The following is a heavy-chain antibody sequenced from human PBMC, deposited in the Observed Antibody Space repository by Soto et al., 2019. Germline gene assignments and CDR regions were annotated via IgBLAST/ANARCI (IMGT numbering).Heavy chain of an antibody. V-gene: IGHV3-30*18. CDR2: ISKDGNDQ. CDR3: AKDRWEFTRYFDS. Sequence: QVQLVESGGGVVQPGTSLRLSCAASGFTFSTYGMHWVRQAPGKGLEWVAVISKDGNDQYYADSVKGRFTVSRDNSKNTLSLQMNSLRPEETAFYYCAKDRWEFTRYFDSWGQGTLVTVSS. J-gene: IGHJ4*02. D-gene: IGHD1-26*01. CDR1: GFTFSTYG.